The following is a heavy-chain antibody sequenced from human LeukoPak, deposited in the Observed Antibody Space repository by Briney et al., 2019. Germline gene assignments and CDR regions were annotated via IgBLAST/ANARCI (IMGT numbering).Heavy chain of an antibody. CDR2: ISSGSDTI. Sequence: QPGGSLRLSCAASGFAFSSYNMNWVRQAPGKGLEWVSYISSGSDTIFYADSVKGRFTISRDNAKNSLYLQMNSLRAEDTAVYYCARPYCASTSCPTFEYWGPGTLVTVSS. D-gene: IGHD2-2*01. J-gene: IGHJ4*02. CDR1: GFAFSSYN. CDR3: ARPYCASTSCPTFEY. V-gene: IGHV3-48*01.